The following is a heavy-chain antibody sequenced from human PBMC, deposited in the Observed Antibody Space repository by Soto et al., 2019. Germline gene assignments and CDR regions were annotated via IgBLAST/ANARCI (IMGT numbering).Heavy chain of an antibody. V-gene: IGHV3-30-3*01. D-gene: IGHD3-16*02. CDR3: ARVVIAGTYYYYGMDV. CDR1: GFTFSSYA. Sequence: LRLSCAASGFTFSSYAMHWVRQAPGKGLEWVAVISYDGSNKYYADSVKGRFTISRDNSKNTLYLQMNSLRAEDTAVYYCARVVIAGTYYYYGMDVWGQGTTVTVSS. CDR2: ISYDGSNK. J-gene: IGHJ6*02.